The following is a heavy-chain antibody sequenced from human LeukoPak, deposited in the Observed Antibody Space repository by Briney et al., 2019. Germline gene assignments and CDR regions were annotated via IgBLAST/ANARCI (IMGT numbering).Heavy chain of an antibody. D-gene: IGHD6-13*01. Sequence: GGSLRLSCAASGFTFSSYTMSWVRQAPGKGLEWVSAISGSGGSTYYADSVKGRFTISRDNSKNTLYLQMNSLRAEDTAVYYCAKEGSSWPSFYGMDVWGQGTTVTVSS. CDR1: GFTFSSYT. V-gene: IGHV3-23*01. CDR3: AKEGSSWPSFYGMDV. J-gene: IGHJ6*02. CDR2: ISGSGGST.